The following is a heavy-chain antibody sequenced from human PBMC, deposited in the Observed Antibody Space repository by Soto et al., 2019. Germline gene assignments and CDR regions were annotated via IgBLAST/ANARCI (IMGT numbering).Heavy chain of an antibody. D-gene: IGHD2-8*01. CDR1: GFTFSTYA. J-gene: IGHJ4*02. Sequence: EVQLLESGGGLVQPGGSLRLSCAASGFTFSTYAMSWVGQAPGKGLEWVSGLFGNGGGISYADSVKGRFSISRDNSNNMLYLQMQSLRVEDTAVYYCAKDRQPDGLWPFDHWGQGTLVTVSS. V-gene: IGHV3-23*01. CDR3: AKDRQPDGLWPFDH. CDR2: LFGNGGGI.